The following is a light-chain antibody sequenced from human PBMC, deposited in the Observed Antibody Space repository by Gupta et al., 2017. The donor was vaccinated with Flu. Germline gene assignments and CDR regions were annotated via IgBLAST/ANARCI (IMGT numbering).Light chain of an antibody. J-gene: IGKJ1*01. CDR1: QSISSW. V-gene: IGKV1-5*03. Sequence: DIQMTQSPSTLSASVGDRVTITCRASQSISSWLAWYQQKPGKAPKVLIYKASSLQSGVPSRFSGSGSGTEFTLTISSLQPDDFATYHCQQYNSYSGTFGQGTKVEIK. CDR3: QQYNSYSGT. CDR2: KAS.